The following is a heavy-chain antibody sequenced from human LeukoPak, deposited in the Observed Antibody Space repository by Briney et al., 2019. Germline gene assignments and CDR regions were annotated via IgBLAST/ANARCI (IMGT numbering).Heavy chain of an antibody. CDR3: ARDEGRVDIVATRGPFDY. J-gene: IGHJ4*02. V-gene: IGHV4-61*02. D-gene: IGHD5-12*01. CDR1: GGSISRGTYY. CDR2: IYTSGST. Sequence: PSQTLSLTCSVSGGSISRGTYYWSWIRQPAGKGLEWIGRIYTSGSTNYNPSLKSRVTISVDTSKNQFSLKLSSVTAADTAVYYCARDEGRVDIVATRGPFDYWGQGTLVTVSS.